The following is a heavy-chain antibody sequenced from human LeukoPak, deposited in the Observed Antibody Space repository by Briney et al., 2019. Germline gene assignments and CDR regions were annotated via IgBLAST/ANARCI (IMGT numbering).Heavy chain of an antibody. Sequence: SETLSLTCAVYGGSFSGYYWSWIRQPPGKGLEWIGEINHSGSTNYNPSLKSRVTISVDTSKNQFSLKLSSVTAADTAVYYCARQSRALSSWGQGTLVTVSS. J-gene: IGHJ4*02. CDR2: INHSGST. V-gene: IGHV4-34*01. CDR1: GGSFSGYY. CDR3: ARQSRALSS. D-gene: IGHD3-10*01.